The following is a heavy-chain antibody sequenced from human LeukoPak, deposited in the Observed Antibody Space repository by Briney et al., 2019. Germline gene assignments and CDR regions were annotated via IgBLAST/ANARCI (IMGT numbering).Heavy chain of an antibody. Sequence: ASVKVSCKASGYTFIVHYIHWVRQAPGQGLEWMGWLNPSSGGTNYAQKFQDRVTMTRDTSTNTAYMDLSSLRSDDTAVYYCARTRTGKPDFWGQGTLVTVSS. V-gene: IGHV1-2*02. CDR2: LNPSSGGT. J-gene: IGHJ4*02. D-gene: IGHD1-14*01. CDR3: ARTRTGKPDF. CDR1: GYTFIVHY.